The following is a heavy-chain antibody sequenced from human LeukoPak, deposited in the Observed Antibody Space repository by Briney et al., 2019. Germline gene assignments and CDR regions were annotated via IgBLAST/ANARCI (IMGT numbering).Heavy chain of an antibody. CDR1: GGSISSSTYY. Sequence: SETLSLTCTVSGGSISSSTYYWGWIRQPPGKGLEWIGSIYYSGTTYYNPSLKTRVTISVDTSKNHFSLKLSSVTAADTAMYYCARVKSGTGWFDPWGQGTPVTVSS. CDR2: IYYSGTT. D-gene: IGHD3-10*01. J-gene: IGHJ5*02. V-gene: IGHV4-39*07. CDR3: ARVKSGTGWFDP.